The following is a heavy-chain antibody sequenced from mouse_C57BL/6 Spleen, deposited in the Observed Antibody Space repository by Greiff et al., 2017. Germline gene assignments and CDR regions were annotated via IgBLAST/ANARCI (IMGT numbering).Heavy chain of an antibody. J-gene: IGHJ3*01. CDR2: IDPETGGT. CDR3: TKRGIAY. CDR1: GYTFTDYE. V-gene: IGHV1-15*01. Sequence: QVQLKESGAELVRPGASVTLSCKASGYTFTDYEMHWVKQTPVHGLEWIGAIDPETGGTAYNQKFKGKAILTADKSSSTAYMELRSLTSEDSAGYYCTKRGIAYWGQGTLVTVSA.